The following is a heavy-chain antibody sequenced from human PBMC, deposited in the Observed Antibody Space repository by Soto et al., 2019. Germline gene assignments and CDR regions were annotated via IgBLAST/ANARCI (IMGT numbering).Heavy chain of an antibody. V-gene: IGHV4-39*01. J-gene: IGHJ4*02. D-gene: IGHD1-1*01. Sequence: SETLSLTCTVSGGSVSNSEYHWGWFRQTSGMGLEWIGTIYYTGRTSFNPSLKSRLVMSVDTPKNHFSLTLRSVSVAESGVYFCVRRVNSRYASGPGIDHYFDSWGQGILVTVSS. CDR3: VRRVNSRYASGPGIDHYFDS. CDR2: IYYTGRT. CDR1: GGSVSNSEYH.